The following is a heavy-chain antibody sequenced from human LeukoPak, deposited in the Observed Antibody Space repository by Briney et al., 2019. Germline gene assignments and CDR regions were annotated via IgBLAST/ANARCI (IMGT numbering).Heavy chain of an antibody. V-gene: IGHV4-31*03. Sequence: SQTLSLTCTVSGGSISSGGHYWSWIRQHPAKGLEWIGYIYYSGSAYYNPSLESRVTISIDASKNQFSLKLTSVTAADTAVYFCARGTLRLFDYWGQGTLVTVSS. CDR1: GGSISSGGHY. D-gene: IGHD5/OR15-5a*01. CDR2: IYYSGSA. J-gene: IGHJ4*02. CDR3: ARGTLRLFDY.